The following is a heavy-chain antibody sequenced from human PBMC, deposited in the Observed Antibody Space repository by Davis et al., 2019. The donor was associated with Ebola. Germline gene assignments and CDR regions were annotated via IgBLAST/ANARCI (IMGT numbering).Heavy chain of an antibody. Sequence: GGSLRLSCSASGFTFSSNAMSWVRQAPGKGLEWVSVISGTGATTVYTDSVKGRLTISRDNSKNTLYLQMNSLRAEDTALYYCAKDGGNYPYWYFDLWGRGTLVTVSS. V-gene: IGHV3-23*01. D-gene: IGHD1-7*01. CDR2: ISGTGATT. J-gene: IGHJ2*01. CDR3: AKDGGNYPYWYFDL. CDR1: GFTFSSNA.